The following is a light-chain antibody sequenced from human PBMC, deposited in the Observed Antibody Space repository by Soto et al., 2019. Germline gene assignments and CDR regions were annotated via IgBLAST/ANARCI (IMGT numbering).Light chain of an antibody. Sequence: QSALTQPPSASGSPGQSVTISCTGTSSDVGDYDSVSWYQQHPGKAPKLLIYEVSKRPSGVPDRFSASKSGNTASLTVSGLQAEDEADYYCISYAGSNNPYVFGTGTKLTVL. CDR1: SSDVGDYDS. CDR3: ISYAGSNNPYV. V-gene: IGLV2-8*01. J-gene: IGLJ1*01. CDR2: EVS.